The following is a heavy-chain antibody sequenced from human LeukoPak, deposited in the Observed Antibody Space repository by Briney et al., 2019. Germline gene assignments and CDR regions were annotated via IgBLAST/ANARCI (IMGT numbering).Heavy chain of an antibody. D-gene: IGHD6-19*01. CDR2: INDSDGTT. V-gene: IGHV1-46*01. CDR3: ARGYQGWYVGDY. Sequence: GASVKISCKASGYTFTSYYMHWVRQAPGQGLEWMGIINDSDGTTTYAQKFQGRVTMTRDTSTSTVYMELSSLRSEDTAVYYCARGYQGWYVGDYWGQGTLVTVSS. J-gene: IGHJ4*02. CDR1: GYTFTSYY.